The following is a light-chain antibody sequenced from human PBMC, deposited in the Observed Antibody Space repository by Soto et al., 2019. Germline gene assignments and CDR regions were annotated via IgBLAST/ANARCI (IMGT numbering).Light chain of an antibody. CDR1: NSDVGSYNL. CDR2: EVS. V-gene: IGLV2-23*02. CDR3: CSYAGSNTYVV. Sequence: QSALTQPASVSGSPGQSITISCTGTNSDVGSYNLVSWYQQHPGKAPKLMIYEVSERPSGVSNRFSGSKSGNTASLTIFGLQAEDEADYYVCSYAGSNTYVVFGGGTKVTVL. J-gene: IGLJ2*01.